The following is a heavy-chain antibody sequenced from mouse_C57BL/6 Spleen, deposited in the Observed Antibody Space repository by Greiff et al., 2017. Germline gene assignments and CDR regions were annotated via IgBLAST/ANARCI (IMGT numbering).Heavy chain of an antibody. CDR3: TTCYDYGGALFAY. Sequence: QVQLQQSGAELVRPGASVTLSCKASGYTFTDYEMHWVKQTPVPGLEWIGAIDPETGGTANNQKFKGKAILTADKSSSTAYMELRSLTSEDSAVYYCTTCYDYGGALFAYWGQGTLVTVSA. J-gene: IGHJ3*01. D-gene: IGHD2-4*01. CDR1: GYTFTDYE. V-gene: IGHV1-15*01. CDR2: IDPETGGT.